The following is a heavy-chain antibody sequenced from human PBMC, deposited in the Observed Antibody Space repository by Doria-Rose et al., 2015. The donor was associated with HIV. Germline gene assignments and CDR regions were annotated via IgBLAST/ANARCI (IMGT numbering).Heavy chain of an antibody. V-gene: IGHV4-34*01. J-gene: IGHJ5*02. D-gene: IGHD3-9*01. CDR2: INHSGST. Sequence: PGKGLEWIGEINHSGSTNYNPSLKSRVTISVDTSKNQFSLKLSSVTAADTAVYYCARGGVLRYFDWFRMVDPWGQGTLVTVSS. CDR3: ARGGVLRYFDWFRMVDP.